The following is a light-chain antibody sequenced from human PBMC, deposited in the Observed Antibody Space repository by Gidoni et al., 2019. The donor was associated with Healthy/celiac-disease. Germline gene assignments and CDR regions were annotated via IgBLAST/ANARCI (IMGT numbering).Light chain of an antibody. CDR3: QQYGSSTGWT. CDR2: GAS. J-gene: IGKJ1*01. CDR1: QSVSSSY. Sequence: EIVLTQSPGTLSLSPGERATLSCRARQSVSSSYLAWYQQKPGQAPRLLIYGASSRATGIPDRFSGSGSGTDFTLTISRLEPEDCAVYYCQQYGSSTGWTFGQGTKVEIK. V-gene: IGKV3-20*01.